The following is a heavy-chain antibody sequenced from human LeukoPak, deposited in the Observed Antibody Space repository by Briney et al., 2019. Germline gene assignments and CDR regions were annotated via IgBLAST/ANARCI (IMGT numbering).Heavy chain of an antibody. J-gene: IGHJ3*02. CDR1: GFTFSGYW. CDR3: ARVRSGYGPDDAFDI. D-gene: IGHD3-3*01. CDR2: IKQDGSEK. V-gene: IGHV3-7*01. Sequence: GRSLRLSCAASGFTFSGYWMSWVRQAPGKGLEWVANIKQDGSEKYYVDSVKGRFTISRDNAKNSLYLQMNSLRAEDTAVYYCARVRSGYGPDDAFDIWGQGTMVTVSS.